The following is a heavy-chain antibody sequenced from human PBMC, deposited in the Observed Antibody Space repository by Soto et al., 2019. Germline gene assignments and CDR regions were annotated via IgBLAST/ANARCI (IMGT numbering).Heavy chain of an antibody. CDR3: ARGWGMAAAGSDY. D-gene: IGHD6-13*01. CDR1: GGSISSSNW. V-gene: IGHV4-4*02. Sequence: QVQLQESGPGLVKPSGTLSLTCTVSGGSISSSNWWSWVRQPPGKGLAWIGEIYHSGSTNYNPSLNIRVTMSVHKAKNQFALKLNSVTAADSAVHYCARGWGMAAAGSDYWGQGTLVTVAS. J-gene: IGHJ4*02. CDR2: IYHSGST.